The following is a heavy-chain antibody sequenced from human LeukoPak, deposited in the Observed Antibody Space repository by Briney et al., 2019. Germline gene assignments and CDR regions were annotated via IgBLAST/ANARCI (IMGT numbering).Heavy chain of an antibody. CDR1: GGSFSGYY. D-gene: IGHD3-10*01. CDR2: INDSGST. CDR3: ARGPAMVRGVNWFDP. Sequence: SETLSLTCAVYGGSFSGYYWSWIRQPPGKGLEWSGEINDSGSTNYNPSLKSRVTISVDTSKNQFSLKLSSVTAADTAVYYCARGPAMVRGVNWFDPWGRGTLVTVSS. J-gene: IGHJ5*02. V-gene: IGHV4-34*01.